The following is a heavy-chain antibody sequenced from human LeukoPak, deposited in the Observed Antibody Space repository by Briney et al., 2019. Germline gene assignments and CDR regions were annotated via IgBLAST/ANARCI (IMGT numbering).Heavy chain of an antibody. CDR3: ATGIWDCTTTSCYGSGYGLDY. V-gene: IGHV3-15*01. D-gene: IGHD2-2*01. CDR2: IKSKSDGGTI. CDR1: GFSFSDAW. J-gene: IGHJ4*02. Sequence: GGSLRLSCAASGFSFSDAWMSWVRQAPGKGLEWVGRIKSKSDGGTIDYAAPVKDRFTISRDDSRGTLFLQMNSLRTAETAVYFCATGIWDCTTTSCYGSGYGLDYWGQGALVTVSS.